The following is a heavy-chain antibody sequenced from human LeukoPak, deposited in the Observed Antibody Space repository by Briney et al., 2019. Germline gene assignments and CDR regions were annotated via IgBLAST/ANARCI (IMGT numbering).Heavy chain of an antibody. J-gene: IGHJ4*02. D-gene: IGHD6-19*01. Sequence: SVKVSCKASGGIFTSYAFSWVRQAPGQGLEWMGRVIPMFHTVSYAQKFQGRVTITTDDSTSTAYMELRSLRSDDTAVYYCARVEAVAGTAANWGQGTLVTVSS. CDR1: GGIFTSYA. V-gene: IGHV1-69*05. CDR3: ARVEAVAGTAAN. CDR2: VIPMFHTV.